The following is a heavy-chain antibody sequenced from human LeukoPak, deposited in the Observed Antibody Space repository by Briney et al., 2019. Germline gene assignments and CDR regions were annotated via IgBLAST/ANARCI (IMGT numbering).Heavy chain of an antibody. D-gene: IGHD1-1*01. V-gene: IGHV3-23*01. J-gene: IGHJ4*02. CDR2: FRGDSDIT. Sequence: PGGPQTLPCNPSGFSFRPYAINWAPHPPEKGLVWLPIFRGDSDITHYADSVKGRFTISRDNSKNTLYVKVNSLRAEDTAIYYCGKKYGLPTTTERSVQYWGQGTLVTVSS. CDR3: GKKYGLPTTTERSVQY. CDR1: GFSFRPYA.